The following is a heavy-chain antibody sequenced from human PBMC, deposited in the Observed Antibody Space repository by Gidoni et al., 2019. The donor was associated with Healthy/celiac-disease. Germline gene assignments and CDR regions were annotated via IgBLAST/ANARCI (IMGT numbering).Heavy chain of an antibody. Sequence: EVQLVESGGGMVKPGGSLRLSCAASGLPFSSYSMNWVRQAPGKGLEWGPSISSSSSYIYYADSVKGRFTISRDNAKNSLYLQMNSLRAEDTAVYYCAKLLDGSGSYYNFDYWGQGTLVTVSS. CDR1: GLPFSSYS. J-gene: IGHJ4*02. V-gene: IGHV3-21*01. CDR2: ISSSSSYI. D-gene: IGHD3-10*01. CDR3: AKLLDGSGSYYNFDY.